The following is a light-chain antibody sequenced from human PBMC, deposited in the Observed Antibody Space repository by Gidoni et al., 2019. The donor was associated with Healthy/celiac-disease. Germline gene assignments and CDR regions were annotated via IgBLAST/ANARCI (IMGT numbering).Light chain of an antibody. V-gene: IGLV1-51*02. J-gene: IGLJ2*01. CDR3: GTWDSSLSAVV. CDR2: ENN. CDR1: RSNIGNNY. Sequence: SVLTHPPSVSAAPGQKVTIPCSGSRSNIGNNYVSWYQQLPGTAPKLLIYENNKRPSGIPDRFSGSKSGTSATLGITGLQTGDEADYYCGTWDSSLSAVVFGGGTKLTVL.